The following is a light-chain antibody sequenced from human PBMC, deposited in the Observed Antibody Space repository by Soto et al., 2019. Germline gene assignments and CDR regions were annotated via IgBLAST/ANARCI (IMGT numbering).Light chain of an antibody. Sequence: DIVMTQTPLSLPVTPGAPASISCRSSQSLFDSDDGTTYLDWYLQKPGQSPQLLIYTLSYRASGVPDRFSGSGSGTDFTLTISRLEPEDFAVYYCQHCQPYGDSPPLTFGGGTKVDI. CDR2: TLS. CDR3: QHCQPYGDSPPLT. V-gene: IGKV2-40*01. J-gene: IGKJ4*01. CDR1: QSLFDSDDGTTY.